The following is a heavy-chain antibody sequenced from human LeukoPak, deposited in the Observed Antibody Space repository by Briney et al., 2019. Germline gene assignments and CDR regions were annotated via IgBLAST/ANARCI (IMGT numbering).Heavy chain of an antibody. CDR1: GFTFSSYG. CDR2: IWYDGSNK. V-gene: IGHV3-33*01. J-gene: IGHJ4*02. D-gene: IGHD6-19*01. Sequence: GGSLRLSCAASGFTFSSYGMHWVRQAPGKGLEWVAVIWYDGSNKYYADSVKGRFTISRDNSKNTLFVEMNSLRAEDTAVYYCARAGSLYKQWLVSDYWGQGTLVTVSS. CDR3: ARAGSLYKQWLVSDY.